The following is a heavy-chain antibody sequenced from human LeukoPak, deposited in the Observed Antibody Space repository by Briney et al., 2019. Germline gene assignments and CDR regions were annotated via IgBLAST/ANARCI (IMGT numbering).Heavy chain of an antibody. Sequence: GGSLRLSCAASGLTLSTYWMHWVRQGPGKGLVWVSYISPDGTITRYADSVKGRFTISRDNAKNTLYLQMNSLRAEDTAVYYCATPCSYWGQGTLVTVSS. CDR3: ATPCSY. CDR2: ISPDGTIT. CDR1: GLTLSTYW. J-gene: IGHJ4*02. D-gene: IGHD6-19*01. V-gene: IGHV3-74*01.